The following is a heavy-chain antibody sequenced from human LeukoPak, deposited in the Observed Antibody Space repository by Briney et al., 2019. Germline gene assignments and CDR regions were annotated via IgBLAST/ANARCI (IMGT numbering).Heavy chain of an antibody. CDR3: AKEVVPGTSRSFDY. D-gene: IGHD2-2*01. J-gene: IGHJ4*02. V-gene: IGHV3-23*01. Sequence: GGSLRLSCAASGFIPTSHGMSWVRQAPGRGLEWVSTVSSRMGTFYTDSVKGRFITSRDTSKNTLYLQMNSLRAEDTAIYYCAKEVVPGTSRSFDYWGQGTLVTVSS. CDR1: GFIPTSHG. CDR2: VSSRMGT.